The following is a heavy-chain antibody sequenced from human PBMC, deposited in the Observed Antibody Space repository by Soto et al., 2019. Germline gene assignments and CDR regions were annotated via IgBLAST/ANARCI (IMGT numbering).Heavy chain of an antibody. CDR3: ARWDY. J-gene: IGHJ4*02. V-gene: IGHV3-23*01. CDR2: TSNTYST. CDR1: GFTFSSYA. Sequence: EVQLLESGGGLVQPGGSLRLSCAASGFTFSSYAMHWVRQAPGKGLEWVSTTSNTYSTYYADSVKGRFTISRDHSKNTLFLQMNSLRAEDTAVYYCARWDYWGQGTLVTVSS.